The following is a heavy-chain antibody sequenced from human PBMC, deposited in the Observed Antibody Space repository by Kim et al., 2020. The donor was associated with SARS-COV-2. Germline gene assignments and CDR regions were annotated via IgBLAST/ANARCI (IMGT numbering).Heavy chain of an antibody. CDR3: TKYSGRNPFDY. CDR2: INTSDGIT. Sequence: ASVKVSCKASGYTFTSYFMHWVRQAPGQGLEWMGIINTSDGITNYAQKFQGRVTITRDTSTSTVYMELSSLRSEDTAVYYCTKYSGRNPFDYWGQGTLV. D-gene: IGHD1-26*01. V-gene: IGHV1-46*01. J-gene: IGHJ4*02. CDR1: GYTFTSYF.